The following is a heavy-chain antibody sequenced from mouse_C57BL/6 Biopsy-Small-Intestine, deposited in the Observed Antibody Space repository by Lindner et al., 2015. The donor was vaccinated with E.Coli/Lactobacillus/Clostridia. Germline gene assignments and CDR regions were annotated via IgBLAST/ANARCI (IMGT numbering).Heavy chain of an antibody. Sequence: VQLQESGPELVKPGASVKLSCKASDYTFTSYDINWVKQRPGQGLEWIGWIYPRDGSTKFNEKFKGKATLTVDTSSGTAYMELHSLTSEDSAVYFCAREGIYYYGSLYYYAMDYWGQGTSVTVSS. J-gene: IGHJ4*01. CDR2: IYPRDGST. D-gene: IGHD1-1*01. CDR3: AREGIYYYGSLYYYAMDY. V-gene: IGHV1-85*01. CDR1: DYTFTSYD.